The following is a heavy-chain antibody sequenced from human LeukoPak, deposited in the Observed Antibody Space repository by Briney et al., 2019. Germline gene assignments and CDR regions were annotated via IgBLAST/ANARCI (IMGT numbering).Heavy chain of an antibody. Sequence: PSETLSLTCTVSGDSISTYYWTWIRQPPGKGLEWNGYIYYSGSANYNPSLKSRVTISLDTSKSQFSLKLSSVTAADTAVYYCARDQGYTYGGGYYFDYWGQGTLVTVSA. CDR3: ARDQGYTYGGGYYFDY. CDR1: GDSISTYY. J-gene: IGHJ4*02. D-gene: IGHD5-18*01. CDR2: IYYSGSA. V-gene: IGHV4-59*01.